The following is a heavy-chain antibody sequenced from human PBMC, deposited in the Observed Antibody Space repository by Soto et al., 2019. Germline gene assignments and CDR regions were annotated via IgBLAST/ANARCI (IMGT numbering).Heavy chain of an antibody. V-gene: IGHV4-34*01. Sequence: QVQLQLWGAGPLRPLETLSLTCGVSGGSFSGYYWAWIRQSPGKGLEWIGEINDRGSINYNPSLKIRVSISVDTSKNHYSLNLRSVTAADTAVYYCARESHDILTGPPWVWYFDLWGRGTLVTVSS. CDR1: GGSFSGYY. J-gene: IGHJ2*01. CDR2: INDRGSI. D-gene: IGHD3-9*01. CDR3: ARESHDILTGPPWVWYFDL.